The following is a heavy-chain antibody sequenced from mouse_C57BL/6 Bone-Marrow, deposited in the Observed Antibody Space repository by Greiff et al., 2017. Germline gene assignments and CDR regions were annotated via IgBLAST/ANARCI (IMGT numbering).Heavy chain of an antibody. D-gene: IGHD1-1*01. CDR3: ARHYYYGSLYAMDY. Sequence: VQVVESGPGLVAPSQSLSITCTVSGFSLTSYGVHWVRQPPGKGLEWLVVIWSDGSTTYNSALKSRLSISKDNSKSQVFLKMNSLQTDDTAMYYCARHYYYGSLYAMDYWGQGTSVTVSS. CDR1: GFSLTSYG. V-gene: IGHV2-6-1*01. J-gene: IGHJ4*01. CDR2: IWSDGST.